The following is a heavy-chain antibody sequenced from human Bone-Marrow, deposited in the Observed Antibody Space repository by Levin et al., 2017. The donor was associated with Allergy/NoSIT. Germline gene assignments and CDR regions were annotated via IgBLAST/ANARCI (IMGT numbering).Heavy chain of an antibody. CDR1: GLTVTSNY. CDR3: ARDQYCGGGRCFSGGAVGV. D-gene: IGHD2-15*01. J-gene: IGHJ3*01. V-gene: IGHV3-53*01. CDR2: IYSGGST. Sequence: PGGSLRLSCAASGLTVTSNYMNWIRQAPGKGLEWVAVIYSGGSTHYADSVKGRFTISRDNSKNTLYLDMNSLRAEDTAIYYCARDQYCGGGRCFSGGAVGVWGQGTMVSVST.